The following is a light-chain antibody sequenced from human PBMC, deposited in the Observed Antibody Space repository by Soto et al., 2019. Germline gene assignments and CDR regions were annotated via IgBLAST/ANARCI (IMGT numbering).Light chain of an antibody. Sequence: ETVMTQSPATLSVSPGDRATLSCSASQSVSYNLAWYQQKPGQAPRLLIYDASTRATGIPARFSGSASGTEFTLTISSLLSEDFAVYYCQQYNNWPLTFGGGTKVVIK. V-gene: IGKV3D-15*01. CDR1: QSVSYN. CDR3: QQYNNWPLT. J-gene: IGKJ4*01. CDR2: DAS.